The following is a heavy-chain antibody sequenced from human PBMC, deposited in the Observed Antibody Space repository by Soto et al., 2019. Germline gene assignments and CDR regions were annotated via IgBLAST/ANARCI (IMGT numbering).Heavy chain of an antibody. CDR2: IWYDGSNK. V-gene: IGHV3-33*01. J-gene: IGHJ4*02. D-gene: IGHD3-10*01. CDR1: GFTFSSYG. Sequence: PGGSLRLSCAASGFTFSSYGMHWVRQAPGKGLEWVAVIWYDGSNKYYADSVKGRFTISRDNSKNTLYLQMNSLRAEDTAVYYCARDSMVRDRVDDYWGQGTLVTVSS. CDR3: ARDSMVRDRVDDY.